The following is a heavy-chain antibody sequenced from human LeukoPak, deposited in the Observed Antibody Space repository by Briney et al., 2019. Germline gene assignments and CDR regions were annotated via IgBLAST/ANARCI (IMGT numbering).Heavy chain of an antibody. D-gene: IGHD4-17*01. V-gene: IGHV1-8*01. CDR1: GYTFTSYD. Sequence: ASVKVFCKASGYTFTSYDINWVRQATGQGLEWMGWMNPNSGNTGYAQKFQGRVTMTRNTSISTAYMELSSLRSEDTAVYYCARDLREAEAFDYWGQGTLVTVSS. J-gene: IGHJ4*02. CDR2: MNPNSGNT. CDR3: ARDLREAEAFDY.